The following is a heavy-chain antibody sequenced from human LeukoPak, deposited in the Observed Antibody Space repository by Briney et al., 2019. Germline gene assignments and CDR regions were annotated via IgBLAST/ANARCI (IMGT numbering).Heavy chain of an antibody. CDR2: INPSGGST. CDR1: GFVFTSYG. J-gene: IGHJ5*02. V-gene: IGHV1-46*01. D-gene: IGHD6-6*01. Sequence: ASVKVSCKASGFVFTSYGFTWVRQAPGQGLEWMGIINPSGGSTSYAQKFQGRVTMTRDTSTSTVYMELSSLRSEDTAVYYCARVGIAARRRAWFDPWGQGTLVTVSS. CDR3: ARVGIAARRRAWFDP.